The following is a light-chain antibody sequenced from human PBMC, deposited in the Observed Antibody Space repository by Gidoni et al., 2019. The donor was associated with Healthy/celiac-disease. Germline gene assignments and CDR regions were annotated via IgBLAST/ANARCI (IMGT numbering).Light chain of an antibody. CDR1: QSISSY. V-gene: IGKV1-39*01. CDR3: QQSYSTPRT. J-gene: IGKJ1*01. CDR2: AAS. Sequence: DIQMTQSPSSLSASVGDRVTITCRASQSISSYINWYQQKPGTAPKLLIYAASSLQSGVPSRFSGSGSGTDFTLTISSLQPEDFATYYCQQSYSTPRTFGQGTKVEIK.